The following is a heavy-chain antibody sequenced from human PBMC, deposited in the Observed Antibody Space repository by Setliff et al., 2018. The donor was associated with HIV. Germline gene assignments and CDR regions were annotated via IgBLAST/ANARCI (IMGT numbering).Heavy chain of an antibody. J-gene: IGHJ4*02. Sequence: GASVKVSCKASGGTFSSYAISWVRQAPGQGLEWMGGIIPIFGTANYAQKFQGRVTITADESTSTAYMELSSLRSEDTAVYYCARKKTVTTPYYFDYWGQGTLVTVSS. CDR3: ARKKTVTTPYYFDY. CDR2: IIPIFGTA. CDR1: GGTFSSYA. V-gene: IGHV1-69*13. D-gene: IGHD4-17*01.